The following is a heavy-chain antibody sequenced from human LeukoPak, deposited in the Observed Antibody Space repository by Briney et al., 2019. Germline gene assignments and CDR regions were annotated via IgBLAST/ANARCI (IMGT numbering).Heavy chain of an antibody. V-gene: IGHV4-59*01. CDR1: GGSISSYY. CDR3: ARGGKYYDYVWGSYIFDY. J-gene: IGHJ4*02. Sequence: SETLSLTCTVSGGSISSYYWSWIRQPPGKGLEWIGYIYYSGSTNYNPSLKSRVTMSVDTPKNKFSLNLSSVTAADTAVYYCARGGKYYDYVWGSYIFDYWGQGTLVTVSS. CDR2: IYYSGST. D-gene: IGHD3-16*01.